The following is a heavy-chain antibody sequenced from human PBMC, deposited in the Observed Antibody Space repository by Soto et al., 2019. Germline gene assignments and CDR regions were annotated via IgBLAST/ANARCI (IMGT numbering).Heavy chain of an antibody. CDR2: ISAYNGNT. CDR3: ARDLGHDYGDYSYFDY. Sequence: ASVKVCCKASGYTFTSYGMRWVRQAPGQGLEWMGWISAYNGNTNYAQKLQGRVTMTTDTSTSTAYMELRSLRSDDTAVYYCARDLGHDYGDYSYFDYWGQGTLVTVSS. CDR1: GYTFTSYG. V-gene: IGHV1-18*01. D-gene: IGHD4-17*01. J-gene: IGHJ4*02.